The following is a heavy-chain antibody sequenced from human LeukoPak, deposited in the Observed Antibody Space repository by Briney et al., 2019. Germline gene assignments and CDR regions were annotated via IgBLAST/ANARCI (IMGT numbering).Heavy chain of an antibody. D-gene: IGHD5-12*01. CDR1: GFIFSDYF. CDR2: ISSSGSTK. CDR3: AKRLVGGRRGYSGYATIPLFDY. J-gene: IGHJ4*02. V-gene: IGHV3-11*01. Sequence: GGSLRLSCAASGFIFSDYFMSWIRQVPGKGLEWISYISSSGSTKDYADSVKGRFTISRDNSKNTLYLQMNSLRAEDTAVYYCAKRLVGGRRGYSGYATIPLFDYWGQGTLVTVSS.